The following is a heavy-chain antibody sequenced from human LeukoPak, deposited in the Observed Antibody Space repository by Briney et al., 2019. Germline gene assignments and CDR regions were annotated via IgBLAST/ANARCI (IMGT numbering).Heavy chain of an antibody. CDR1: GYTFTGYY. V-gene: IGHV1-2*02. Sequence: GASVKVSRKASGYTFTGYYMHWVRQAPGQGLEWMGWINPNSGGTNYAQKFQGRVTMTRDTSISTAYMELSRLRSDDTAGYYCAREITMIVVAMGYWGQGTLVTVSS. CDR3: AREITMIVVAMGY. J-gene: IGHJ4*02. CDR2: INPNSGGT. D-gene: IGHD3-22*01.